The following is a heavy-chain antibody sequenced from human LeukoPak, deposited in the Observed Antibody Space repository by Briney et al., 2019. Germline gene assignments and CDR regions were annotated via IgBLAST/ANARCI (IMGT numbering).Heavy chain of an antibody. CDR3: ARARGYYYYMDV. J-gene: IGHJ6*03. V-gene: IGHV3-20*04. CDR2: INWNGGST. CDR1: GFTFDDYG. Sequence: GGSLRLSCAASGFTFDDYGMSWVRQAPGKGLEWVSGINWNGGSTGYADSVKGRFTISRDNSKNTLYLQINSLRAEDTAVYYCARARGYYYYMDVWGKGTTVTISS.